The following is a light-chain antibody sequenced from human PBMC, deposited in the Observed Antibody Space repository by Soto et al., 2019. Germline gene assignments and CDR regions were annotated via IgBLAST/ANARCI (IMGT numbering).Light chain of an antibody. CDR3: QSYDDSLNGYTV. CDR2: GNN. Sequence: QSVLTQPPSMSGAPGQRVTISCTGTSSNIGAGYDVHWYQQLPGTAPKLLIYGNNNRPSGVPDRFSGSKSGTSASLAITGLQAEDEADYYCQSYDDSLNGYTVFGGGPQLTVL. J-gene: IGLJ7*01. V-gene: IGLV1-40*01. CDR1: SSNIGAGYD.